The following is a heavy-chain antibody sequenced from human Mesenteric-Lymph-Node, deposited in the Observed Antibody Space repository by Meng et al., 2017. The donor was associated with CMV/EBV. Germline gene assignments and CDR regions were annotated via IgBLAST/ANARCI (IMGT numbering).Heavy chain of an antibody. V-gene: IGHV3-7*01. CDR2: IKQDGSEE. Sequence: GESLKISCAASGFSFSSYWMTWVRQAPGKGLEWVANIKQDGSEEYYVGSVTGRFTISRDNARSSLHLQMDSLRADDTAVYYCARDPGYSSSSGIFFFDHWGQGALVTVSS. CDR1: GFSFSSYW. D-gene: IGHD6-6*01. CDR3: ARDPGYSSSSGIFFFDH. J-gene: IGHJ4*02.